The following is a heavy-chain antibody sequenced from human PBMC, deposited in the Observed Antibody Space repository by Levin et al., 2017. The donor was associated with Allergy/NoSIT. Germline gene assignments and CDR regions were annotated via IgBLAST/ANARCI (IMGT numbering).Heavy chain of an antibody. CDR3: AKWEYGGTWYSPSFDF. Sequence: GESLKISCAASGFTFSSYAMSWVRQAPGKGLEWVSTISFSGGTTYYADSVKGRFTISRDNSKNTLYLQMNSLRAEDTAVYFCAKWEYGGTWYSPSFDFWGQGTLVTVSS. CDR1: GFTFSSYA. CDR2: ISFSGGTT. J-gene: IGHJ4*02. D-gene: IGHD6-13*01. V-gene: IGHV3-23*01.